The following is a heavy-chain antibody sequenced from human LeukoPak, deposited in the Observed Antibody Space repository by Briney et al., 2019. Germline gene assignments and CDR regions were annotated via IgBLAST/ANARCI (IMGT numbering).Heavy chain of an antibody. CDR2: ISADGRNK. CDR1: GFTLRSYG. V-gene: IGHV3-30*18. J-gene: IGHJ4*02. Sequence: GGSLRLSCAASGFTLRSYGMHWVRQAPCRGLHWMAVISADGRNKYYADSVKGRFTISRDISKNTVYLEMNSLRAEDTAVYYCAKDFSGHWSLDYWGQGTLATVSS. D-gene: IGHD2-8*02. CDR3: AKDFSGHWSLDY.